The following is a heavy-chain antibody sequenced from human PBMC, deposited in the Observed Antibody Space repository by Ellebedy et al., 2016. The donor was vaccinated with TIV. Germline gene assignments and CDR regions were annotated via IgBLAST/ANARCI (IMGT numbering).Heavy chain of an antibody. CDR2: IWYEGSYK. Sequence: PGGSLRLSCAASGFTFNNYAMHWVRQAPGKGLEWVALIWYEGSYKYYGDSVKGRFTISKDDSKNTVYLQMNSLRADDTAIYHCARGPLGGTPRAFDSWGQGTLVTVSS. CDR1: GFTFNNYA. D-gene: IGHD1-26*01. V-gene: IGHV3-30*07. CDR3: ARGPLGGTPRAFDS. J-gene: IGHJ4*02.